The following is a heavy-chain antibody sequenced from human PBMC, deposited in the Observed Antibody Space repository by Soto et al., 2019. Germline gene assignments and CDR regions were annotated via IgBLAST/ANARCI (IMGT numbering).Heavy chain of an antibody. Sequence: ASVKVSCTASGYTFTSYYMHWVRQAPGQGLEWMGIINPSGGSTSYTQKFQGRVTMTRDTSTSTVYMELSSLRSEDTAVYYCARVYCSGWWYFDYWGQGTLVTVSS. CDR3: ARVYCSGWWYFDY. J-gene: IGHJ4*02. CDR1: GYTFTSYY. V-gene: IGHV1-46*03. D-gene: IGHD6-19*01. CDR2: INPSGGST.